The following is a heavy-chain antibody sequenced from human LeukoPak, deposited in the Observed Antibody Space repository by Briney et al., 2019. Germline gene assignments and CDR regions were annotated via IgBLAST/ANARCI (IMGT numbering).Heavy chain of an antibody. CDR2: INPSGGST. D-gene: IGHD6-13*01. J-gene: IGHJ4*02. Sequence: ASVKVSCKASGYTFTSYYMHWVRQAPGQGLEWMGIINPSGGSTIYAQKFQGRVTMTRDTSTSTVYMELSSLRSEDTAVYYCARDREQQLVRGYYFDYWGQGTLVTVSS. V-gene: IGHV1-46*01. CDR3: ARDREQQLVRGYYFDY. CDR1: GYTFTSYY.